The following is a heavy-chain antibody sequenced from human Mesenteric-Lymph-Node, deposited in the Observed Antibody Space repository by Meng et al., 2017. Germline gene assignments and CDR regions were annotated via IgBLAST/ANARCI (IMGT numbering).Heavy chain of an antibody. V-gene: IGHV4-34*01. CDR3: ARASSGWYKRPYYFDY. Sequence: QVQLQQWGAGLLKPSEALSLTCAVYGGSFSGYYWSWIRQPPGKGLEWIGEINHSGSTNYNPSLKSRVTISVDTSKNQFSLKLSSVTAADTAVYYCARASSGWYKRPYYFDYWGQGTLVTVSS. CDR2: INHSGST. J-gene: IGHJ4*02. D-gene: IGHD6-19*01. CDR1: GGSFSGYY.